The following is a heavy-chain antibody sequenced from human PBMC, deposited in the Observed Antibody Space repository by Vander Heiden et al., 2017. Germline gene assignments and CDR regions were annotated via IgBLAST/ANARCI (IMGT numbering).Heavy chain of an antibody. CDR2: ISTSGSMI. J-gene: IGHJ6*02. D-gene: IGHD6-13*01. CDR3: AREVAAAGISYGLDV. Sequence: EVQLVESGGGSVEPGGSLRLSCAASGFTFSSCEMNWVRQAARKGLEWVSYISTSGSMIHYTDSVKGRFINSRDNAKNSLYLQMNSLRAEDTAVYYCAREVAAAGISYGLDVWGQGTTVTVSS. V-gene: IGHV3-48*03. CDR1: GFTFSSCE.